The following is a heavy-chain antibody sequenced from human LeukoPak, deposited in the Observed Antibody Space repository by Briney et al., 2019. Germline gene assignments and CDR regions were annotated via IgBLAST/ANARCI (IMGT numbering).Heavy chain of an antibody. CDR3: AKPRRGITIFGVLDY. J-gene: IGHJ4*02. V-gene: IGHV3-30*02. Sequence: GGSLRLSCAASGFTFSSYGMHWVRQAPGKGLEWVAFIRYDGSNKYYADSVKGRFTISRDNSKNTLYLQMDSLRAEDTAVYYCAKPRRGITIFGVLDYWGQGTLVTVSS. CDR2: IRYDGSNK. CDR1: GFTFSSYG. D-gene: IGHD3-3*01.